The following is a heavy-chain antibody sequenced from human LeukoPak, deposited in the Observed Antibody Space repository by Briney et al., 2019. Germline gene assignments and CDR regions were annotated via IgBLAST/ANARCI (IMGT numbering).Heavy chain of an antibody. CDR1: GFTFSSYW. D-gene: IGHD2-8*01. CDR3: ATDPASYCTSSTCDFDY. Sequence: GESLRLSCAASGFTFSSYWMSWVRQAPGKGLEWVANIKQDGSEKYYVGSVKGRFTISRGNAKNSLYLQMNNLGAEDTAVYYCATDPASYCTSSTCDFDYWGQGTLVTVSS. V-gene: IGHV3-7*01. CDR2: IKQDGSEK. J-gene: IGHJ4*02.